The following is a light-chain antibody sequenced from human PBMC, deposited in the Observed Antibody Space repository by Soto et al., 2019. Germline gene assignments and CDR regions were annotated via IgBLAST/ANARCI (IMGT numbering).Light chain of an antibody. CDR3: GTWESYLSVGV. J-gene: IGLJ2*01. Sequence: QSVLTQPPSVSAAPGQTVTISCSGGGSNIGSNSVSWYQQVPVTAPKLLLYDNDKRPSGIPDRFSGSKSGTSATLGITGLQTADEADYYCGTWESYLSVGVFGGGTKLTVL. V-gene: IGLV1-51*01. CDR2: DND. CDR1: GSNIGSNS.